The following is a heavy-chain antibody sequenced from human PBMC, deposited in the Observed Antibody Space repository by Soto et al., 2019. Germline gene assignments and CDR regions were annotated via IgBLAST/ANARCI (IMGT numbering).Heavy chain of an antibody. J-gene: IGHJ6*03. V-gene: IGHV4-30-4*01. CDR1: GGSISSGDYY. CDR3: ARGMSTVTTDVSSYYYYYVDV. CDR2: IYYSGST. Sequence: PSETLSLTCTVSGGSISSGDYYWSWIRQPPGKGLEWIGYIYYSGSTYYNPSLKSRVTISVDTSKNQFSLKLSSVTAADTAVYYCARGMSTVTTDVSSYYYYYVDVWGKGTTVTVSS. D-gene: IGHD4-4*01.